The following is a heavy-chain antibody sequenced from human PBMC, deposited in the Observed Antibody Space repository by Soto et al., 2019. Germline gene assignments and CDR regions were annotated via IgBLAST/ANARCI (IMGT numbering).Heavy chain of an antibody. V-gene: IGHV4-4*02. CDR3: ARANYDSSIDY. CDR2: IYHSGST. Sequence: PSETLSLTCAVSGGSISSSNWWSWVRQPPGKGLEWIGEIYHSGSTNYNPSLKRRVTISVDKSKNQFSLKLSSVTAADTAVYYCARANYDSSIDYWGQGTLVTVSS. CDR1: GGSISSSNW. J-gene: IGHJ4*02. D-gene: IGHD3-22*01.